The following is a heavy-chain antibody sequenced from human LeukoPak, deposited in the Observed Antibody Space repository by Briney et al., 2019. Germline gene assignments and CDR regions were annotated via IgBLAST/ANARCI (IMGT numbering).Heavy chain of an antibody. Sequence: PGASLRLSCAGSGFTFSSYAMHWVRQAPGKGLEWVAVISYDGSNKYYADSVKGRFTISRDNSKNTLYLQMNSLRAEDTAVYYCASCGSYYVGENYFDYWGQGTLVTVSS. CDR1: GFTFSSYA. CDR3: ASCGSYYVGENYFDY. J-gene: IGHJ4*02. CDR2: ISYDGSNK. D-gene: IGHD1-26*01. V-gene: IGHV3-30-3*01.